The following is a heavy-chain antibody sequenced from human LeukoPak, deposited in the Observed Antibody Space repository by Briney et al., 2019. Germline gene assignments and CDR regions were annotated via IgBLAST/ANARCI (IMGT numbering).Heavy chain of an antibody. D-gene: IGHD4-23*01. V-gene: IGHV1-46*01. Sequence: ASVKVSCKASGYTFTSYYMHWVPQAPGQGLEWMGIINPSGGSTSYAQKFQGRVTMTRDMSTSTVYMELSSLRSEDTAVYYCARDGESVGGYYYFDYWGQGTLVTVSS. J-gene: IGHJ4*02. CDR2: INPSGGST. CDR3: ARDGESVGGYYYFDY. CDR1: GYTFTSYY.